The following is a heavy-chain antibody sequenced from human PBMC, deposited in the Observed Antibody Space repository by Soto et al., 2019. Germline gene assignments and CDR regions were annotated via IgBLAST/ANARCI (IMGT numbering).Heavy chain of an antibody. CDR1: GFSFDDYA. V-gene: IGHV3-9*01. J-gene: IGHJ6*02. CDR3: AKSTGGTANGMGV. Sequence: EVQVVESGGGLVQPGRSLRLSCAASGFSFDDYAMHWVRQAPGKGLEWVSGISWNSGTIGYADSVKGRFTISRDNAKNSLYLQMNSLRAEDTALYYRAKSTGGTANGMGVWGQGTTVTVSS. D-gene: IGHD2-8*02. CDR2: ISWNSGTI.